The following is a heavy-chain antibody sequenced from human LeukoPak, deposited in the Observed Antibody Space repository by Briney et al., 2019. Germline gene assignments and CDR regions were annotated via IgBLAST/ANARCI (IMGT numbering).Heavy chain of an antibody. D-gene: IGHD3-10*01. CDR3: ARRGGSASFDY. CDR1: GGSISSYY. V-gene: IGHV4-59*08. Sequence: SETLSLTRTVSGGSISSYYWSWIRQPPGKGLEWIGYIYYSGSTNYNPSLKSRVTISVDTSKNQFSLKLSSVTAADTAVYYCARRGGSASFDYWGQGTLVTVSS. CDR2: IYYSGST. J-gene: IGHJ4*02.